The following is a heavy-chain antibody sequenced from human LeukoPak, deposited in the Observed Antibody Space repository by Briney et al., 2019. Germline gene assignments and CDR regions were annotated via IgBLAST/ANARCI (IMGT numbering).Heavy chain of an antibody. CDR3: ARVIGSYGDSAY. V-gene: IGHV3-48*04. CDR2: ISSTSSAV. D-gene: IGHD3-16*01. Sequence: GGSLRLSCAPSGFTFSSYSMNWVRQAPGKGLEWLSYISSTSSAVYYADSLKGRFTISRDNAKNSLYLQMDSLRAEDTAVYYCARVIGSYGDSAYWGQGTLVTVSS. J-gene: IGHJ4*02. CDR1: GFTFSSYS.